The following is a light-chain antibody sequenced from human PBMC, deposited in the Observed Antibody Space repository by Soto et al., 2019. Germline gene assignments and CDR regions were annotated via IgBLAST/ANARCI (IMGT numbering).Light chain of an antibody. CDR1: SSDVGAYNY. CDR2: GVS. V-gene: IGLV2-14*01. CDR3: SSYTTASTYIT. J-gene: IGLJ2*01. Sequence: QSVLTQPASVSGSPGQSITISCTGTSSDVGAYNYVSWYQQHPGKAPKLIIYGVSNRPSGVSNRFSGSKSGNTASLTISGLKAEDEAHYYCSSYTTASTYITLGGGTKLTVL.